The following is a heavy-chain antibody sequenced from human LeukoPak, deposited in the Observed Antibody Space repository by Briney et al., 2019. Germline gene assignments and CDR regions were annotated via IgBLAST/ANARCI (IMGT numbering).Heavy chain of an antibody. CDR3: ARVDTAMVDDAFDI. D-gene: IGHD5-18*01. CDR2: IYYSGST. Sequence: PSETLSLTCTVSGGSTSSSSYYWGWIRQPPGKGLEWIGSIYYSGSTYYNPSLKSRVTISVDTSKNQFSLKLSSVTAADTAVYYCARVDTAMVDDAFDIWGQGTMVTVSS. CDR1: GGSTSSSSYY. V-gene: IGHV4-39*01. J-gene: IGHJ3*02.